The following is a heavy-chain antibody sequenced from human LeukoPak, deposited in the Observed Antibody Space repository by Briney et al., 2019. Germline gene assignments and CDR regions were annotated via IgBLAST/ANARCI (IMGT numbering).Heavy chain of an antibody. CDR2: IHTTTGNP. Sequence: ASVKVSCKASGYTFTTYSLNWVRQAPGQGLEWMGWIHTTTGNPTYAQGFTGRFVFSLDTSVSTAFLQISSLEAEDTAVYYCARKQVEPDRYFDYWGQGTLVTVYS. CDR1: GYTFTTYS. V-gene: IGHV7-4-1*02. J-gene: IGHJ4*02. D-gene: IGHD6-6*01. CDR3: ARKQVEPDRYFDY.